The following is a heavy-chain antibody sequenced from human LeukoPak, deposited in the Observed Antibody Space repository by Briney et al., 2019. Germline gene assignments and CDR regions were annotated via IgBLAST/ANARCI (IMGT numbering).Heavy chain of an antibody. D-gene: IGHD4-11*01. CDR3: ARDSTVTTISYYYYYMDV. V-gene: IGHV1-2*02. CDR2: INPNSGGT. Sequence: ASVKVSXKASGYTFTGYYMHWVRQAPGQGLEWMGWINPNSGGTNYAQKFQGRVTMTRDTSISTAYMELSRLRSDDTAVYYCARDSTVTTISYYYYYMDVWGKGTTVTVSS. CDR1: GYTFTGYY. J-gene: IGHJ6*03.